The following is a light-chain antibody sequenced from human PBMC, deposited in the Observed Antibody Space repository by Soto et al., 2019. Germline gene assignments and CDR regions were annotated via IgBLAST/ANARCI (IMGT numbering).Light chain of an antibody. V-gene: IGKV1-5*03. CDR2: KAS. J-gene: IGKJ1*01. Sequence: DIQMTQSPSTLSASVGDRVTITCRASQSISSWLAWYQQKPGKAPKLLIYKASSLESGVPSRFSGSGSGTEFTLTISSLQPDDFATYYCQQHNSPSWTFGQGTKVEIK. CDR1: QSISSW. CDR3: QQHNSPSWT.